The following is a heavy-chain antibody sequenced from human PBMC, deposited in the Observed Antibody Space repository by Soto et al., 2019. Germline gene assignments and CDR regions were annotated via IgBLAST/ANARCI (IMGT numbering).Heavy chain of an antibody. Sequence: ASENLSPTRPVSGFSLSSGFFRGWVRPPPGKGPEWIASIYHGGTTFYNPSLKSRITISVDTSNNQFSLKLTSVTAADTAVYYCARVHVMVVAGSTFDYWGHGTLVTVSS. J-gene: IGHJ4*01. CDR1: GFSLSSGFF. D-gene: IGHD6-19*01. CDR3: ARVHVMVVAGSTFDY. V-gene: IGHV4-38-2*01. CDR2: IYHGGTT.